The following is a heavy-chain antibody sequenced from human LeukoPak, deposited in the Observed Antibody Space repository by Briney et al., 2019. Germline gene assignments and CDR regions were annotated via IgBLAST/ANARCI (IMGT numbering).Heavy chain of an antibody. J-gene: IGHJ6*03. CDR2: IYYSGST. D-gene: IGHD3-10*01. CDR3: ARAGHYYGSGSYGQQLNYYYYYYMDV. CDR1: GGSISSYY. Sequence: SETLSLTCTVSGGSISSYYWSWIRQPPGKGLEWIGYIYYSGSTNYNPSLKSRVTISVDTSKNQFSLKLSSVTAADTAVYYCARAGHYYGSGSYGQQLNYYYYYYMDVWGKGTTVTISS. V-gene: IGHV4-59*01.